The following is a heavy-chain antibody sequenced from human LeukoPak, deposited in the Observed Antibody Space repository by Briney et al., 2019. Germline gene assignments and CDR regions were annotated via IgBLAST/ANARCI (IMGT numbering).Heavy chain of an antibody. J-gene: IGHJ4*02. CDR2: IRYDGSNK. CDR1: GFTFSSYG. Sequence: LPGGSLRLSCAASGFTFSSYGMHWVRQAPGKGLEWVAFIRYDGSNKYYADSVKGRFTISRDNSKNTLYLQMNSLRAEDTAVYYCAKEGEQYGSHSSLHFDYWGQGTLVTVSS. D-gene: IGHD6-13*01. CDR3: AKEGEQYGSHSSLHFDY. V-gene: IGHV3-30*02.